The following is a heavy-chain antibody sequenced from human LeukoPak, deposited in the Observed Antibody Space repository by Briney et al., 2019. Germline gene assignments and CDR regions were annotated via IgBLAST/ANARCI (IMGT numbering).Heavy chain of an antibody. CDR2: IKSKTDGGTT. CDR3: TTGVNSGWSHRN. V-gene: IGHV3-15*01. J-gene: IGHJ4*02. Sequence: GGSLRLSCAASGFTFNNAKMNWVRQAPGKGLEWVGRIKSKTDGGTTDYAAPVKGRFTISRDESKNTLYLQMNSLKTEDTGVYYCTTGVNSGWSHRNWGQGTQVTVSS. CDR1: GFTFNNAK. D-gene: IGHD6-19*01.